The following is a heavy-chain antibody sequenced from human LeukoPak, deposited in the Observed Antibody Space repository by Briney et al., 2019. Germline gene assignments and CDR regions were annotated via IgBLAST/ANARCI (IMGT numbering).Heavy chain of an antibody. V-gene: IGHV3-33*01. CDR2: IWYDGSNK. J-gene: IGHJ6*02. Sequence: HPGRSLRLSCEASRFTFSTYGMHWVRQAPGKGLEWVAVIWYDGSNKNYADSVKGRFTISRDNSKNTLYLQMNSLRAEDTAVYYCARGGRTTWHGMDVWGQGTTVTVSS. CDR3: ARGGRTTWHGMDV. D-gene: IGHD4-17*01. CDR1: RFTFSTYG.